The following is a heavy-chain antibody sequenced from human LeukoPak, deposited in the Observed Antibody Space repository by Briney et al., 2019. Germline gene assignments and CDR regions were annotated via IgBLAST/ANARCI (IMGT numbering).Heavy chain of an antibody. D-gene: IGHD2-2*01. CDR3: ASPGTLGYCSSTSCSRAFDI. CDR2: ISYDGSNK. Sequence: GGSLRLSCAASGFTFSSYAMHWDRQAPGKGLEWVAVISYDGSNKYYADSVKGRFTISRDNSKNTLYLQMNSLRAEDTAVYYCASPGTLGYCSSTSCSRAFDIWGQGTMVTVSS. CDR1: GFTFSSYA. V-gene: IGHV3-30*01. J-gene: IGHJ3*02.